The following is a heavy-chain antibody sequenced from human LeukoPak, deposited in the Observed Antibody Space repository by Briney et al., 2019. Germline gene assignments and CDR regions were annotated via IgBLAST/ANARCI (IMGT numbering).Heavy chain of an antibody. D-gene: IGHD3-10*01. Sequence: GSLRLSCAASGFTFDDYAMHWVRQAPGKGLEWVSLISWDGGSTYYADSVKGRFTISRDNSKNSLYLQMNSLRAEDTALYYCAKDHLGQGLSLFFDYWGQGTLVTVSS. V-gene: IGHV3-43D*03. CDR2: ISWDGGST. J-gene: IGHJ4*02. CDR3: AKDHLGQGLSLFFDY. CDR1: GFTFDDYA.